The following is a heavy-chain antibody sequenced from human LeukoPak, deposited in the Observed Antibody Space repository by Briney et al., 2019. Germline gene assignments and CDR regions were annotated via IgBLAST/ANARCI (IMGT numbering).Heavy chain of an antibody. Sequence: GASVKVSCTASGYTFTDYFIHWVRQAPGQGLEWMGRINPHSGGTDDAQNFQGRVTMTRDTSISTAYMELSRLRSDDTAVYYCARDLPSTSNWELDYWGQGTLVTVSS. CDR1: GYTFTDYF. CDR2: INPHSGGT. CDR3: ARDLPSTSNWELDY. J-gene: IGHJ4*02. V-gene: IGHV1-2*06. D-gene: IGHD7-27*01.